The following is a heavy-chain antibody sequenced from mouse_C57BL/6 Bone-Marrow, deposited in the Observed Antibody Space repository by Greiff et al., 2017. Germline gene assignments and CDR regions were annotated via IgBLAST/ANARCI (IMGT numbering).Heavy chain of an antibody. CDR2: INPNNGGT. CDR1: GYTFTDYN. J-gene: IGHJ4*01. D-gene: IGHD2-3*01. Sequence: EVQVVESGPELVKPGASVKIPCKASGYTFTDYNMDWVKQSHGKSLEWIGDINPNNGGTIYNQKFKGKATLTVDKSSSTAYMELRSLTSEDTAVYYCARWLLPYYAMDYWGQGTSVTVSS. V-gene: IGHV1-18*01. CDR3: ARWLLPYYAMDY.